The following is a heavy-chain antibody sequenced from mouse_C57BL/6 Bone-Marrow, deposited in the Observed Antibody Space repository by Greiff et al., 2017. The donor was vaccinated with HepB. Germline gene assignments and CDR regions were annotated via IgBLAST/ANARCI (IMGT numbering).Heavy chain of an antibody. V-gene: IGHV8-8*01. D-gene: IGHD1-1*01. J-gene: IGHJ1*03. CDR2: IWWDDDK. CDR3: ARIPYYYGSSHWYFDV. Sequence: QVTLKECGPGILQPSQTLSLTCSFSGFSLSTFGMGVGWIRQPSGKGLEWLAHIWWDDDKYYNTALKSRLTISKDTSKNQVFLKIANVDTADTATYYCARIPYYYGSSHWYFDVWGTGTTVTVSS. CDR1: GFSLSTFGMG.